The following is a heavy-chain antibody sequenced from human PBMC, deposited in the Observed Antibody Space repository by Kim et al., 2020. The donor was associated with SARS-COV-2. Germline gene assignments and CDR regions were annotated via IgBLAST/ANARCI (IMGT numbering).Heavy chain of an antibody. J-gene: IGHJ5*02. Sequence: GGSLRLSCAASGFTFSSYSMNWVRQAPGKGLEWVSSISSSSSYIYYADSVKGRFTISRDNAKNSLYLQMNSLRAEDTAVYYCARASHPLRQWERYWFDPWGQGTLVTVSS. CDR2: ISSSSSYI. V-gene: IGHV3-21*01. CDR1: GFTFSSYS. CDR3: ARASHPLRQWERYWFDP. D-gene: IGHD1-26*01.